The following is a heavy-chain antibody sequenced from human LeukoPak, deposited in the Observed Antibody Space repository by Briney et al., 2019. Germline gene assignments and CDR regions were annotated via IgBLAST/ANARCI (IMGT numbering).Heavy chain of an antibody. CDR3: SRKLGNDY. CDR1: GGSVSDYY. D-gene: IGHD7-27*01. V-gene: IGHV4-59*02. CDR2: IYYTGST. J-gene: IGHJ4*02. Sequence: PSETLSLTCTISGGSVSDYYWSWIRQSPGKGLEWIGYIYYTGSTTYNPSLKSRVTISADTSKNQFSLKLSSVTAADTAVYCASRKLGNDYWGQGNLVTVSS.